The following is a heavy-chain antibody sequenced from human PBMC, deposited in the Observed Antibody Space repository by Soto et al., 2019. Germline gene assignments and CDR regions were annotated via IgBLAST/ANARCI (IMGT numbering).Heavy chain of an antibody. Sequence: GASVKVSCKASGYTFTSYAMHWVRQAPGQRLEWMGWINAGNGNTKYSQKFQGRVTITRDTSASTAYMELSSLRSEDTAVYYCARRSGSYQYNWYFDLWGRGTLVTVSS. CDR2: INAGNGNT. D-gene: IGHD1-26*01. CDR3: ARRSGSYQYNWYFDL. J-gene: IGHJ2*01. V-gene: IGHV1-3*01. CDR1: GYTFTSYA.